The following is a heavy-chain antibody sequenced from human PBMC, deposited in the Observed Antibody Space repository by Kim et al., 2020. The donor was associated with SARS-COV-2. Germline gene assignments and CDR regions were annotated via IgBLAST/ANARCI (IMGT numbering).Heavy chain of an antibody. Sequence: GGSLRLSCAASGFTFSNYYMSWIRQAPGKGLEWVSYIRSSSSDTNYADSVKGRFTISRDNAKNSLYLQMNSLRAEDTAVYYCAREPCTGGSCYSHVHDAFDFWGQGTMVTVSS. CDR2: IRSSSSDT. J-gene: IGHJ3*01. CDR3: AREPCTGGSCYSHVHDAFDF. D-gene: IGHD2-15*01. CDR1: GFTFSNYY. V-gene: IGHV3-11*05.